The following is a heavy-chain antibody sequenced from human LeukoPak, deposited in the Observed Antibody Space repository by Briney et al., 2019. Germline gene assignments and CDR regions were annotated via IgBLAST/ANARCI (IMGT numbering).Heavy chain of an antibody. D-gene: IGHD2-15*01. CDR3: ARFSSQGSWFDP. J-gene: IGHJ5*02. CDR1: GDSISSYY. CDR2: IDSSGST. V-gene: IGHV4-59*08. Sequence: PSETLSLTCTVSGDSISSYYWTWIRQPPGKGLEWIGCIDSSGSTKYNPSLKSRVTISVDTSKNQFSLKLSSVTAADTAVYYCARFSSQGSWFDPWGQGTLVTVSS.